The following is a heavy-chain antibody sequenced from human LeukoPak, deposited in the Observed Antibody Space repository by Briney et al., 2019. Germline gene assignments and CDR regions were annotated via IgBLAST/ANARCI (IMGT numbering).Heavy chain of an antibody. V-gene: IGHV3-21*01. Sequence: SGGSLRLSCAASGFTFSSYSMNRVRQAPGKGLEWVSSISSSSSYIYYADSVKGRFTISRDNAKNSLYLQMNSLRAEDTAVYYCARDRGRDSSGWDYYFDYWGQGTLVTVSS. CDR3: ARDRGRDSSGWDYYFDY. J-gene: IGHJ4*02. CDR1: GFTFSSYS. D-gene: IGHD6-19*01. CDR2: ISSSSSYI.